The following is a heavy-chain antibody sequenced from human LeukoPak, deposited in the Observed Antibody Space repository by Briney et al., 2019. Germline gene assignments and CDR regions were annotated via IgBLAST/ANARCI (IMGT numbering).Heavy chain of an antibody. V-gene: IGHV3-74*01. Sequence: PGGSLRLSCAASGFSLSSYWMHWVRQAPGKGLVWVSRINSDGSTTNYADSVKGRFTISRDNAKNTLYQQMNSLRAEDTAVYYCARRQYRSSWYYFDYWGQGTLVTVSS. CDR3: ARRQYRSSWYYFDY. J-gene: IGHJ4*02. CDR1: GFSLSSYW. CDR2: INSDGSTT. D-gene: IGHD6-13*01.